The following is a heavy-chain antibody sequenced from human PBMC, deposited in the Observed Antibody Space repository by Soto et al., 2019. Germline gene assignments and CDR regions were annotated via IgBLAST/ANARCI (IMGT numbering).Heavy chain of an antibody. D-gene: IGHD1-26*01. CDR2: ISAYNGER. CDR3: ARASGTGVGTTTY. Sequence: ASVKVSCKASGYIFSNYGINWMRQAPGQGLEWMGWISAYNGERKYAQKFQGRVAMTTDTSTNTAYLELGSLRSDDTAAYYCARASGTGVGTTTYWGQGTLVTVSS. V-gene: IGHV1-18*01. CDR1: GYIFSNYG. J-gene: IGHJ4*02.